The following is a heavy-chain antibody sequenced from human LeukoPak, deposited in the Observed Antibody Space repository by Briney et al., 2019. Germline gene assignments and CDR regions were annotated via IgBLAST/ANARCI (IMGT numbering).Heavy chain of an antibody. J-gene: IGHJ4*02. CDR1: GFTFSIYA. D-gene: IGHD3-3*01. Sequence: GGSLRLSCAASGFTFSIYAMSWVRQAPGKGLEWVAVISYDGSNKYYADSVKGRFTISRDNSKNTLYLQMNSLRAEDTAVYYCARDPSGYRSYWGQGTLVTVSS. V-gene: IGHV3-30-3*01. CDR3: ARDPSGYRSY. CDR2: ISYDGSNK.